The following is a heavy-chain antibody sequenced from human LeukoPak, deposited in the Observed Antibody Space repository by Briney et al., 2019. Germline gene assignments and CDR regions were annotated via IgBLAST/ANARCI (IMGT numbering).Heavy chain of an antibody. D-gene: IGHD3-10*01. CDR1: GGSISSYY. V-gene: IGHV4-4*07. Sequence: SETLSLTCTVSGGSISSYYWSWIRQPAGKGLEWIGRIYTSGSTNYNPSLKSRVTMSVDTSKNQFSLKLSSVTAADTAVYYCARDRVRGVIYWFDPWGQGTLVTVSS. CDR3: ARDRVRGVIYWFDP. CDR2: IYTSGST. J-gene: IGHJ5*02.